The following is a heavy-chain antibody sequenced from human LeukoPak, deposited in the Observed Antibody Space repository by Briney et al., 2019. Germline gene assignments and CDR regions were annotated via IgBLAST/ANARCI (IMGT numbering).Heavy chain of an antibody. D-gene: IGHD6-25*01. CDR2: INHSGST. Sequence: SENLSLTCAVYGGSFSGYYWSWIRQPPGKGLEWIGEINHSGSTNYNPSLKSRVTISVDTSKNQFSLKLSSVTAADTAVYYCARHPSSALDYWGQGTLVTVSS. CDR3: ARHPSSALDY. V-gene: IGHV4-34*01. J-gene: IGHJ4*02. CDR1: GGSFSGYY.